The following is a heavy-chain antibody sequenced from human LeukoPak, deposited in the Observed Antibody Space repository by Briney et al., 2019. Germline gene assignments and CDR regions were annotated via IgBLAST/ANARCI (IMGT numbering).Heavy chain of an antibody. J-gene: IGHJ6*02. D-gene: IGHD2-2*01. CDR1: GFTFSSYA. CDR2: ISYDGSNK. CDR3: AKDRVPAAVLDAMDV. V-gene: IGHV3-30-3*01. Sequence: GRSLRLSCAASGFTFSSYAMHWVRQAPGKGLEWVAVISYDGSNKYYADSVKGRFSISRDNSKNTLYLQMNSLRAEDTAVYYCAKDRVPAAVLDAMDVWGQGTTVTVSS.